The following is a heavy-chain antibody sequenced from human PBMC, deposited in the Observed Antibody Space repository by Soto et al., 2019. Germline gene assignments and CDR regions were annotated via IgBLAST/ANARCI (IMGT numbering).Heavy chain of an antibody. CDR3: ATHWALGY. Sequence: EASVKVSCKASGYTFISYFLHWVRQAPGQWLELMGTIYPSGDTTTYAQRFQDRVTMTWXXXXTXVXMXANXXRSEDTAVYYCATHWALGYSGQAPLLTVSS. D-gene: IGHD7-27*01. CDR2: IYPSGDTT. J-gene: IGHJ4*02. CDR1: GYTFISYF. V-gene: IGHV1-46*01.